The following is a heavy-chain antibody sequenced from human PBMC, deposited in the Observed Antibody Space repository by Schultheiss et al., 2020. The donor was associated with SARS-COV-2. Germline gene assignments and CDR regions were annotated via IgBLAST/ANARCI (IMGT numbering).Heavy chain of an antibody. CDR2: INHSGST. Sequence: SQTLSLTCAVYGGSFSGYYWSWIRQPPGKGLEWIGEINHSGSTNYNPSLKSRVTISVDTSKNQFSLKLSSVTAADTAVYYCARADLQNWFDPWGQGTLVTVSS. J-gene: IGHJ5*02. CDR1: GGSFSGYY. CDR3: ARADLQNWFDP. V-gene: IGHV4-34*01.